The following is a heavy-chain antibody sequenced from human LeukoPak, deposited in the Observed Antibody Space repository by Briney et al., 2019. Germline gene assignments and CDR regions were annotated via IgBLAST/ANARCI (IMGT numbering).Heavy chain of an antibody. CDR3: GRDIATAVDY. J-gene: IGHJ4*02. D-gene: IGHD6-13*01. V-gene: IGHV3-74*01. CDR1: GFTFSNHW. CDR2: INSDMSST. Sequence: PGGSLRLSCAASGFTFSNHWMHWVRQAPGKGLVWVSRINSDMSSTNYADSVKGRFTISRDNAKNTLYLQMNSLRAEDTAIYYCGRDIATAVDYWGLGTLVTVSS.